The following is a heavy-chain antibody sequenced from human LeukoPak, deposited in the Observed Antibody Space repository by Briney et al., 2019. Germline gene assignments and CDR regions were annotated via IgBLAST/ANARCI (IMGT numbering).Heavy chain of an antibody. Sequence: PGGSLRLSCAASGFTFSSYGMHWVRQAPGKGLEWVAVLSYDGGNKYSADSVKGRFTISRDNSKNTVYVQMNSLRAEDTAVYYCARTIWCSGNYYCWYFDLWGRGTLVTVSS. J-gene: IGHJ2*01. V-gene: IGHV3-30*03. D-gene: IGHD1-26*01. CDR3: ARTIWCSGNYYCWYFDL. CDR2: LSYDGGNK. CDR1: GFTFSSYG.